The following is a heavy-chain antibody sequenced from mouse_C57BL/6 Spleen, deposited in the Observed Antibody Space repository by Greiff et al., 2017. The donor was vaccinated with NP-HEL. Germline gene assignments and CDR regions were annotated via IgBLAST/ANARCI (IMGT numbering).Heavy chain of an antibody. CDR3: ERISYYYAMDY. Sequence: EVQLQESGPGLVKPSQSLSLTCSVTGYSITSGYYWNWIRQFPGNKLEWMGYLSYDGSNNYNPTLKNRISITRDTSKNQFFLKLNSVTTEDTATYYCERISYYYAMDYWGQGTSVTVSS. CDR2: LSYDGSN. D-gene: IGHD6-2*01. CDR1: GYSITSGYY. J-gene: IGHJ4*01. V-gene: IGHV3-6*01.